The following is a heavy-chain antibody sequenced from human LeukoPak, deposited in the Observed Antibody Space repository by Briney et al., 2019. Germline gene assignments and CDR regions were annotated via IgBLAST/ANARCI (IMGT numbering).Heavy chain of an antibody. Sequence: GGSLRLSCAASGFTFSSSAMSWIRQAPGKGLEWVSYISSSGSTIYYADSVKGRFTISRDNAKNSLYLQMNSLRAEDTAVYYCATWGSTSSRYGYFDYWGHGTLVTVSS. V-gene: IGHV3-11*01. J-gene: IGHJ4*01. CDR2: ISSSGSTI. D-gene: IGHD6-6*01. CDR3: ATWGSTSSRYGYFDY. CDR1: GFTFSSSA.